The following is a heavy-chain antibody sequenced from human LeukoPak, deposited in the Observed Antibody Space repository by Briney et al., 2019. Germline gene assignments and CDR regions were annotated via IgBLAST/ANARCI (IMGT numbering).Heavy chain of an antibody. Sequence: GGSLRLSCAASGFTFTNYAMTWVRQAPGKGLEWVSAISGSGISSYYADSVKGRFTISRDNSKNTLYLQMNSLRAEDTAVYYCAKSRSPGPGAIGWFDPWGQGTLVTVPS. V-gene: IGHV3-23*01. CDR2: ISGSGISS. D-gene: IGHD2-2*01. J-gene: IGHJ5*02. CDR1: GFTFTNYA. CDR3: AKSRSPGPGAIGWFDP.